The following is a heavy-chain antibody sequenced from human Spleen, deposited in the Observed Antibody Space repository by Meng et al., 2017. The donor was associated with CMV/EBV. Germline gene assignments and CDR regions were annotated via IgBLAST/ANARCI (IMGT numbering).Heavy chain of an antibody. CDR1: GGAFSSYA. CDR3: ASMASRDGYNKGLDY. Sequence: QVQLVQSGAEVKKPGSSGKVACKASGGAFSSYAIRWVRQAPGQGLEWMGGIIPIFGTANYAQKFQGRVTITADESTSTAYMELSSLRSEDTAVYYCASMASRDGYNKGLDYWGQGTMVTVSA. D-gene: IGHD5-24*01. V-gene: IGHV1-69*12. J-gene: IGHJ4*02. CDR2: IIPIFGTA.